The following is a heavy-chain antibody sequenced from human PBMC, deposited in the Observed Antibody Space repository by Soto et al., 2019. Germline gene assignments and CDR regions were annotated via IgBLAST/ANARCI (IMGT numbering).Heavy chain of an antibody. CDR1: GGTFSSYA. CDR3: GTGYSYGYECYY. V-gene: IGHV1-69*13. CDR2: IIPIFGTA. Sequence: GASVKVSCKASGGTFSSYAISWVRQAPGQGLEWMGGIIPIFGTANYAQKFQGRVTITADESTSTAYMELSSLRSEDTAVYYCGTGYSYGYECYYWGQGTLVTVSS. J-gene: IGHJ4*02. D-gene: IGHD5-18*01.